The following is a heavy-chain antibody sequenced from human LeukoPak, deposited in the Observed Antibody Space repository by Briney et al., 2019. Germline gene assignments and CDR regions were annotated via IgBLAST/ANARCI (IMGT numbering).Heavy chain of an antibody. CDR2: IYYTGST. Sequence: PSETLSLTCTVSGGSVSSGSYYWSWIRQPPGKGLEWIGYIYYTGSTTYNPSLKSRVTMSVDTSKNKFSLKLSSVTAADTAVYSCARVPISTTARGYFDYWGRGTLVTVSS. CDR1: GGSVSSGSYY. J-gene: IGHJ4*02. V-gene: IGHV4-61*01. CDR3: ARVPISTTARGYFDY. D-gene: IGHD4-17*01.